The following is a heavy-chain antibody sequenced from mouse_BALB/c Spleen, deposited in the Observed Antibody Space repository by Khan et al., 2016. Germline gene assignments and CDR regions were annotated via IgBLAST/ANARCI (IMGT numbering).Heavy chain of an antibody. CDR3: ARRVYYGSSYDVMDY. CDR1: GYTFTNYG. CDR2: MNTYTGES. J-gene: IGHJ4*01. D-gene: IGHD1-1*01. V-gene: IGHV9-1*02. Sequence: QIQLVQSGPELKKPGETVKISCKASGYTFTNYGMNWVKQAPGQGLKWMGWMNTYTGESTYPDDFKGRFAFSLETSASTAYLQINNPKNEDMATYFCARRVYYGSSYDVMDYWGQGTSVTVSS.